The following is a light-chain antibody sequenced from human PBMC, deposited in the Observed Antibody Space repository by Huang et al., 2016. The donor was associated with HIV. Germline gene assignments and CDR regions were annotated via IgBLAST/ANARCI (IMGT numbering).Light chain of an antibody. CDR3: QRYNSAPLT. V-gene: IGKV1-27*01. Sequence: DIEMTQSPSSLSASIGDTVTITCRASQGIDTYLAWYQQKPGKVPELLIYGASNLQPGIPSRFSGSGSETDFSLTINNLQPEDVATYFCQRYNSAPLTFGGGTKVAIK. CDR1: QGIDTY. CDR2: GAS. J-gene: IGKJ4*01.